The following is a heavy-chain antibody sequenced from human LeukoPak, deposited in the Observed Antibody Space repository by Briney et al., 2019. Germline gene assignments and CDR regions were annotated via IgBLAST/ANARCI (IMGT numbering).Heavy chain of an antibody. V-gene: IGHV3-30*04. D-gene: IGHD3-3*01. Sequence: PGGSLRLSCVASGFTFGEFAMFWVRQAPGKGLEWVADISYDGSHKYYAGSVKGRFTISRDQSKNTLYLQMNSLRPEDTAVYYCARDSAYFAFWSGYLDWGQGSLVTVSS. CDR2: ISYDGSHK. J-gene: IGHJ4*02. CDR3: ARDSAYFAFWSGYLD. CDR1: GFTFGEFA.